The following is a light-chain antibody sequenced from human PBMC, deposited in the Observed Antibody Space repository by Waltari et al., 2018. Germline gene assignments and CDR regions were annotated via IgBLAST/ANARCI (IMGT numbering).Light chain of an antibody. CDR3: SSYTSSSSWV. Sequence: QSALTQPASVSGSPGQSTTIPCTGTGSDVGGYNYVSWYQQHPGKAPKLMIYDVTNRPSGVSNRFSGSKSGDTASLTISGLQAEDEADYYCSSYTSSSSWVFGGGTKVTVL. CDR1: GSDVGGYNY. V-gene: IGLV2-14*03. J-gene: IGLJ3*02. CDR2: DVT.